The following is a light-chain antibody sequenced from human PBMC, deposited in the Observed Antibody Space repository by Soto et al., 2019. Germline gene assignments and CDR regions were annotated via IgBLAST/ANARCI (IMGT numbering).Light chain of an antibody. CDR3: QQYNSYPFT. CDR1: QSISSW. CDR2: DAS. J-gene: IGKJ3*01. Sequence: DIQMTQSPSTLSASVGDRVTITCRASQSISSWLAWYQQKPGKAPKLLIYDASSLESGVPSRFGGSGSGTEFTLTISSLQPDDFATDYCQQYNSYPFTFGPGTKVDI. V-gene: IGKV1-5*01.